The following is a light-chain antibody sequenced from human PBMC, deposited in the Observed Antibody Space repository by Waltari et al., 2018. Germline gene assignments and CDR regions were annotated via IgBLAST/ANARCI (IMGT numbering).Light chain of an antibody. CDR3: CSYAGSSTSYV. CDR2: EVS. CDR1: SSDVGSYNL. J-gene: IGLJ1*01. V-gene: IGLV2-23*02. Sequence: QSALTQPASVSGSPGQSITISCTGTSSDVGSYNLVSWYQQHPAKAPKLMIYEVSKRPSGVSNRFSGSKSGNTASLTISGLQAEDEADYYCCSYAGSSTSYVFGTGTKVTVL.